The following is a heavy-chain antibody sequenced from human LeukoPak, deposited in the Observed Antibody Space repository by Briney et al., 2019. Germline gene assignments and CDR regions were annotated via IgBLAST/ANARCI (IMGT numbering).Heavy chain of an antibody. J-gene: IGHJ6*04. V-gene: IGHV3-30*02. D-gene: IGHD2-15*01. CDR3: GGGSWSQMDV. CDR1: GFTFSDYG. CDR2: IRYDGSNK. Sequence: GGSLRLSCGASGFTFSDYGMHWVRQAPGKGLEWVAFIRYDGSNKYYADSVKGRFTISRDNSKNTLYLQMNSLRPEDTAVYYSGGGSWSQMDVWGKGTTVTVSS.